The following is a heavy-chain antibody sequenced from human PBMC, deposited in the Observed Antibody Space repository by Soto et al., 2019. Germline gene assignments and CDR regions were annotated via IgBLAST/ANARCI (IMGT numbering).Heavy chain of an antibody. CDR2: IIPIFGTA. Sequence: ASVKVSCKASGGTFSSYAISWVRQAPGQGLEWMGGIIPIFGTANYAQKFQGRVTITADESTSTAYMELSSLRSEDTAVYYCASSYDFWSGYQPRYYYYGMDVWGQGTTVTVSS. CDR3: ASSYDFWSGYQPRYYYYGMDV. CDR1: GGTFSSYA. J-gene: IGHJ6*02. D-gene: IGHD3-3*01. V-gene: IGHV1-69*13.